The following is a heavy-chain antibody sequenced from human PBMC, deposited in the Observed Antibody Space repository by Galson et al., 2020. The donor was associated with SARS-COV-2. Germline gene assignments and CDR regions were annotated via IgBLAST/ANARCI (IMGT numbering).Heavy chain of an antibody. CDR1: GGTFSSYA. Sequence: SVQVSCKASGGTFSSYAISWVRQAPGQGLEWMGGIIPIFGTANYAQKFQGRVTITADESTSTAYMELSSLRSEDTAVYYCAREGPGPWPLGAFDIWGQGTMVTVSS. CDR2: IIPIFGTA. V-gene: IGHV1-69*13. J-gene: IGHJ3*02. CDR3: AREGPGPWPLGAFDI. D-gene: IGHD7-27*01.